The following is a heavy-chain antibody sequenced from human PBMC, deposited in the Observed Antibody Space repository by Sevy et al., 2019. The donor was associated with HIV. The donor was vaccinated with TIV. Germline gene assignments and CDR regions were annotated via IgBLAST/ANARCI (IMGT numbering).Heavy chain of an antibody. V-gene: IGHV3-15*01. D-gene: IGHD3-22*01. CDR3: ATAPGYYDSAPFDY. Sequence: GGSLRLSCVVSGFTFNNAWMNWVRQAPGTGLQWIGLIKSKIDGETTDYAAPLKGRFTISRDDSKNTVYLQMNSLKIEDTAVYHCATAPGYYDSAPFDYWGPGTLATVSS. CDR2: IKSKIDGETT. CDR1: GFTFNNAW. J-gene: IGHJ4*02.